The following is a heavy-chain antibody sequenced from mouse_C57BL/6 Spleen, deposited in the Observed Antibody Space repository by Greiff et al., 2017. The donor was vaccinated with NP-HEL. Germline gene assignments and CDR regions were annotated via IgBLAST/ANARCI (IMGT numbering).Heavy chain of an antibody. CDR3: ARGYGSSLSYWYFDV. CDR2: ISSGSSTI. D-gene: IGHD1-1*01. J-gene: IGHJ1*03. Sequence: EVMLVESGGGLVKPGGSLKLSCAASGFTFSDYGMHWVRQAPEKGLEWVAYISSGSSTIYYADTVKGRFTISRDNAKNTLFLQMTSLRSEDTAMYYCARGYGSSLSYWYFDVWGTGTTVTVSS. CDR1: GFTFSDYG. V-gene: IGHV5-17*01.